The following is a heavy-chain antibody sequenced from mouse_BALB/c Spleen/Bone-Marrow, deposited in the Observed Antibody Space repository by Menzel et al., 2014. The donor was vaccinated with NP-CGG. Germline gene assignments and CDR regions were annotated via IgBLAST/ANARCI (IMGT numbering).Heavy chain of an antibody. Sequence: EVQLVESGGGLVKPGGSLKLSCAASGFTFSSYAMSWVRQTPEKRLEWVASISSGGSTYYPDSVKGRFTISRDNARNILYLQMSSLRSEDTAMCYCARGGLRYFDVWGAGTTVTVSS. CDR2: ISSGGST. D-gene: IGHD3-2*02. V-gene: IGHV5-6-5*01. CDR1: GFTFSSYA. CDR3: ARGGLRYFDV. J-gene: IGHJ1*01.